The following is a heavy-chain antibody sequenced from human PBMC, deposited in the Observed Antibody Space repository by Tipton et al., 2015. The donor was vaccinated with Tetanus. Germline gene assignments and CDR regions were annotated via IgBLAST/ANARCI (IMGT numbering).Heavy chain of an antibody. CDR3: AKDNGGYGDYYYYYGMDV. V-gene: IGHV3-23*01. CDR1: GFTFSSYA. J-gene: IGHJ6*02. Sequence: SLRLSCAASGFTFSSYAMTWVRQAPGKGLEWVSAISGSGGSTYYADSVKGRFTISRDNSKNTLFLQMNSLRAEDTAVYYCAKDNGGYGDYYYYYGMDVWGQGTTVTVSS. D-gene: IGHD4-17*01. CDR2: ISGSGGST.